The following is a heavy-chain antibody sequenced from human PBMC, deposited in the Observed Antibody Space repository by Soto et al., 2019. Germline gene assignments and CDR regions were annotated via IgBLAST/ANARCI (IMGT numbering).Heavy chain of an antibody. Sequence: QVQLVESGGGVVQPGRSLTLSCAASGIKFSVFAMHWVRQAPGKGLEWVAFISYDGAEKDYADSAKGRFTISRDNSKNTLYLQMNSLRPEDMAMYYCARDYNDGRGRYDYWGQGTLVTVST. CDR3: ARDYNDGRGRYDY. J-gene: IGHJ4*02. V-gene: IGHV3-30-3*01. CDR2: ISYDGAEK. CDR1: GIKFSVFA. D-gene: IGHD3-22*01.